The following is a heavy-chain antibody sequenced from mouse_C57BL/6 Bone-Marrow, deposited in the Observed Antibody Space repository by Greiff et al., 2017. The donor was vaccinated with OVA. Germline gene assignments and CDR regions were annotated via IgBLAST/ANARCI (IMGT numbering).Heavy chain of an antibody. CDR3: TRTDYDGWFAY. V-gene: IGHV5-9-1*02. CDR1: GFTFSSYA. Sequence: EVNVVESGEGLVKPGGSLKLSCAASGFTFSSYAMSWVRQTPEKRLEWVAYISSGGDYIYYADTVKGRFTISRDNARNTLYLQMSSLKSEDTAMYYCTRTDYDGWFAYWGQGTLVTVSA. J-gene: IGHJ3*01. D-gene: IGHD2-4*01. CDR2: ISSGGDYI.